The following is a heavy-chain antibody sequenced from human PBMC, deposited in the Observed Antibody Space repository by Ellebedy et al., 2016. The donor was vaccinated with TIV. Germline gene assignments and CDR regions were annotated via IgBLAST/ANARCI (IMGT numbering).Heavy chain of an antibody. J-gene: IGHJ4*02. CDR1: GFTFSSYG. D-gene: IGHD5-18*01. CDR3: ARDGEMGNSYGYYTY. V-gene: IGHV3-30*03. Sequence: GESLKISCAASGFTFSSYGMHWVRQAPGKGLEWVAVISYDGSNKYYADSVKGRFTVSRDNSKNTLYLQMNSLRAEDTAVYYCARDGEMGNSYGYYTYWGQGTLVTVSS. CDR2: ISYDGSNK.